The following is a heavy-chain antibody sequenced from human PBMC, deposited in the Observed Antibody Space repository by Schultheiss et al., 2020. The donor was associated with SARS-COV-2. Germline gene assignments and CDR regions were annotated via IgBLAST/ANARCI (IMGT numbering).Heavy chain of an antibody. CDR2: IKQDGSEK. J-gene: IGHJ4*02. CDR1: GFTFSDYY. Sequence: GGSLRLSCAASGFTFSDYYMSWIRQAPGKGLEWVANIKQDGSEKYYVDSVKGRFTISRDNAKNSLYLQMNSLRAEDTAVYYCARDLRVGATTGDYWGQGTLVTVSS. D-gene: IGHD1-26*01. CDR3: ARDLRVGATTGDY. V-gene: IGHV3-7*01.